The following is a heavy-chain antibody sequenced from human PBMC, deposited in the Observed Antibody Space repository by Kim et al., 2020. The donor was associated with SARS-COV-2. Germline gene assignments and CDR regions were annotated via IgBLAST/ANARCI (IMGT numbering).Heavy chain of an antibody. CDR2: ISTHSGET. CDR1: GYTFVNYG. Sequence: ASVKVSCKASGYTFVNYGITWVRQAPGQGLEWMGWISTHSGETKEGQNFQGRLALTTDTSTGTAYMELTNLRADDTAVYYCARDPTLIPLVIQNSNGLDIGGQGTVVTVSS. J-gene: IGHJ3*02. V-gene: IGHV1-18*04. CDR3: ARDPTLIPLVIQNSNGLDI. D-gene: IGHD3-22*01.